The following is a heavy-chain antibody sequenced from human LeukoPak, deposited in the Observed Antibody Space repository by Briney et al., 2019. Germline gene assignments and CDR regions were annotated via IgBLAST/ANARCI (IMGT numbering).Heavy chain of an antibody. D-gene: IGHD6-13*01. CDR2: INHSGST. CDR3: AREVAAAETYYYYYYMDV. J-gene: IGHJ6*03. V-gene: IGHV4-34*01. Sequence: SETLSLTCAVYGGSFSGYYWSWIRQPPGKGLEWIGEINHSGSTNYNPSLKSRVTISVDTSKNQFSLKLSSVTAADTAVYYCAREVAAAETYYYYYYMDVWGKGTTVTVSS. CDR1: GGSFSGYY.